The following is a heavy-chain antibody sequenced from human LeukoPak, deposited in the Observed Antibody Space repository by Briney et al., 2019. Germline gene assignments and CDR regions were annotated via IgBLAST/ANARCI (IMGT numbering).Heavy chain of an antibody. CDR3: ARDPTTVVTLPYYFDF. V-gene: IGHV4-34*01. CDR1: GGSFSGYH. Sequence: SEALSLTCAVYGGSFSGYHWNWIRQTPGRGLEWIGEINLRGHSNYNPSLESRVTISVDTSKNQFSLKLRSVAAADTAVYYCARDPTTVVTLPYYFDFWGQGTQVTVSS. CDR2: INLRGHS. D-gene: IGHD4-23*01. J-gene: IGHJ4*02.